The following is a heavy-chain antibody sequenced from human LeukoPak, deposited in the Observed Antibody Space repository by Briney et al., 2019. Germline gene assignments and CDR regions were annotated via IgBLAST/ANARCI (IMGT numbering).Heavy chain of an antibody. J-gene: IGHJ6*02. D-gene: IGHD3-9*01. CDR1: GFSFRSYG. V-gene: IGHV3-33*01. Sequence: GGSLRLSCAASGFSFRSYGMHWVRQAPGKGPEWVAVIWYDGSNKYYADSVKGRFTISRDSSKNTMYLQMNSLRAEDTAVYYCARDRLGYDILTGYSDYYAMDVWGQGTTVTVSS. CDR3: ARDRLGYDILTGYSDYYAMDV. CDR2: IWYDGSNK.